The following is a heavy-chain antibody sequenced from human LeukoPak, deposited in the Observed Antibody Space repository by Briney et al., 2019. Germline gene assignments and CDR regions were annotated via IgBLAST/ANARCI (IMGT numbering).Heavy chain of an antibody. Sequence: PSETLSLTCTVSGGSISSYYWSWIRQPAGKGLEWIGRIYTSGSTNYNPSLKSRVTMSVDTSKNQFSLKLSSVTAADTAVYYCARGDLAYCGGDCPDDAFDIWGQGTMATVSS. CDR2: IYTSGST. D-gene: IGHD2-21*02. CDR1: GGSISSYY. V-gene: IGHV4-4*07. J-gene: IGHJ3*02. CDR3: ARGDLAYCGGDCPDDAFDI.